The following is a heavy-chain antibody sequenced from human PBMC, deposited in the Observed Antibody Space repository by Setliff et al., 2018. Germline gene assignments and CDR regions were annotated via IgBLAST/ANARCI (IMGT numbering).Heavy chain of an antibody. D-gene: IGHD1-1*01. J-gene: IGHJ4*02. Sequence: SETLSLTCTVSGGSVSDSTYYWGWVRQPPGKGLEWIGSIYYSGTTYSNPSLKSRVTMSVDTSKNQFSLRLNSVTASDTAVYYCATTGTYRYFDYWGQGTLVTVSS. CDR3: ATTGTYRYFDY. CDR1: GGSVSDSTYY. CDR2: IYYSGTT. V-gene: IGHV4-39*01.